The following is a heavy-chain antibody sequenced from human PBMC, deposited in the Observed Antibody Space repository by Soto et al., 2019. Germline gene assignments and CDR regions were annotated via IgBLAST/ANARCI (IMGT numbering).Heavy chain of an antibody. V-gene: IGHV4-59*01. CDR1: GGSISSYY. Sequence: PSETLSLTCTVSGGSISSYYWSWIRQPPGKGLEWIGYIYYSGSTNYNPSLKSRVTISVDTSKNQFSLKLSSVTAADTAVYYCATSHYYDSTGFYDYWGQGTLVTVS. CDR2: IYYSGST. D-gene: IGHD3-22*01. J-gene: IGHJ4*02. CDR3: ATSHYYDSTGFYDY.